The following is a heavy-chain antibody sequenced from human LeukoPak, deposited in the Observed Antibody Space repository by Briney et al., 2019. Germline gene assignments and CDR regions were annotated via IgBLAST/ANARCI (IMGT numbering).Heavy chain of an antibody. CDR2: IHGGETT. CDR1: GFLVSTNH. D-gene: IGHD1-26*01. J-gene: IGHJ6*02. Sequence: PGGSLRLSCAAPGFLVSTNHMTWVRPAPGKGLEWVSFIHGGETTNHADSVKGRFTISRDTFKNMVYLQMNSLRAEDTAVYYCARERWDYGMDVWGQGTTVTVSS. V-gene: IGHV3-53*01. CDR3: ARERWDYGMDV.